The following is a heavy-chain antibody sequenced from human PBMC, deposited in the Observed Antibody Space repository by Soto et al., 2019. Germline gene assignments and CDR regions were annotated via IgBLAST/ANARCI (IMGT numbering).Heavy chain of an antibody. J-gene: IGHJ5*01. D-gene: IGHD2-2*01. CDR3: ARDQGYCSSTSCYPITYNWFDS. V-gene: IGHV1-3*01. CDR2: INAGNGNT. Sequence: ASVKVSCKASGYTFTSYAMHWVRQAPGQRLEWMGWINAGNGNTKYSQKFQGRVTITRDTSASTAYMELSSLRSEDTAVYYCARDQGYCSSTSCYPITYNWFDSWGQGTLVTVSS. CDR1: GYTFTSYA.